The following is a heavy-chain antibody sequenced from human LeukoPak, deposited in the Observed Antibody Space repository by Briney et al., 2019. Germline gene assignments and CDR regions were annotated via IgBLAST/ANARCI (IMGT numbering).Heavy chain of an antibody. CDR2: TYYRSKWYN. V-gene: IGHV6-1*01. D-gene: IGHD6-13*01. J-gene: IGHJ6*02. CDR1: GDSVSSNSAA. Sequence: RSQTLSLTCAISGDSVSSNSAACNWIRQSPSRCLECLGMTYYRSKWYNDYAVSVKSRIHITTDTSNNQFSLQLNSVNPEDTALYYCEREYSSSYHYYSYYGMDVWGQGTTVTVSS. CDR3: EREYSSSYHYYSYYGMDV.